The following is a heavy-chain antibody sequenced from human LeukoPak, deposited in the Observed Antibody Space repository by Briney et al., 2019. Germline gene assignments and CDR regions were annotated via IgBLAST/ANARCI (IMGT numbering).Heavy chain of an antibody. V-gene: IGHV3-74*01. Sequence: GGGLRLGCSFSGFTLRSYWRHWVRQTPGKGVVWVSRINSDGSSTTYADSVKGRFTISRDNSKNTLYLQMNSLSAQDTAVYYCVQSSPTIDYWGQGTLVTVSS. CDR2: INSDGSST. CDR3: VQSSPTIDY. J-gene: IGHJ4*02. D-gene: IGHD5-12*01. CDR1: GFTLRSYW.